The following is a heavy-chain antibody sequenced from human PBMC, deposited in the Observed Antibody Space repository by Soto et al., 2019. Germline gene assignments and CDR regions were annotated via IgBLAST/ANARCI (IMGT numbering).Heavy chain of an antibody. Sequence: PSETLSITCTVSGGSISSYYWSWIRQPPGKGLEWIGYIYYSGSTNYNPSLKSRVTISVDTSKDQFSLKLKSVTAADTALYFCARQRTSVVTQAYFDVWGPGSLVTVSS. V-gene: IGHV4-59*08. J-gene: IGHJ4*02. CDR1: GGSISSYY. CDR2: IYYSGST. D-gene: IGHD2-21*02. CDR3: ARQRTSVVTQAYFDV.